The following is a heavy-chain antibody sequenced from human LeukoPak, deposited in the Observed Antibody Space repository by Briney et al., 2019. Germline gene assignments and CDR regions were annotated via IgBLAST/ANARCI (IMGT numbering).Heavy chain of an antibody. Sequence: GGSLQISCKGSGYRFTSYWIGWGRPVPGKGLGWMGIIYPGDSDTRYRPSFQGQVTISADKSISTAYLQWSSLKASDTAMYYCARGGPNYFDYWGQGTLVTVSS. CDR3: ARGGPNYFDY. V-gene: IGHV5-51*01. CDR1: GYRFTSYW. CDR2: IYPGDSDT. J-gene: IGHJ4*02. D-gene: IGHD3-16*01.